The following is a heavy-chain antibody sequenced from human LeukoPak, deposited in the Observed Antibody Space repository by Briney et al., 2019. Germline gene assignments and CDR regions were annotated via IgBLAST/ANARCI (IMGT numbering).Heavy chain of an antibody. J-gene: IGHJ3*02. CDR3: ARAIRYNWNDDDAFDI. CDR1: GYTFTNYG. D-gene: IGHD1-1*01. V-gene: IGHV1-18*01. Sequence: GASVKVSCKASGYTFTNYGVSWVRQAPGQGLEWMGWISAYNGNTNYAQKLQGRVTMTTDTSTSTAYMELRSLRSDDTAVYYCARAIRYNWNDDDAFDIWGQGTMVTVSS. CDR2: ISAYNGNT.